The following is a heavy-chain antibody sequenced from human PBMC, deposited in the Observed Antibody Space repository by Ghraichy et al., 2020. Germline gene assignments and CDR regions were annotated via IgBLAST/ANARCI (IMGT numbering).Heavy chain of an antibody. CDR2: ISWNSGNI. D-gene: IGHD2-21*01. V-gene: IGHV3-9*01. Sequence: SLRLSCAASGFTFNNYAMYWVRQAPGKGLEWVSAISWNSGNIAYADSVKGRFTISRDTAKNSLYLQMDSLRPEDTALYYCVKSTGAYFYGMDVWGQGTTVTVSS. CDR1: GFTFNNYA. CDR3: VKSTGAYFYGMDV. J-gene: IGHJ6*02.